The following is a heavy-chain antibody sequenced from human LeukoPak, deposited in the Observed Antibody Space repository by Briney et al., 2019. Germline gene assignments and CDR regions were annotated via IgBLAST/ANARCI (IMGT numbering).Heavy chain of an antibody. CDR3: ARVSYGDAFDI. D-gene: IGHD2-21*01. V-gene: IGHV4-30-2*01. CDR2: IYHSGST. J-gene: IGHJ3*02. CDR1: GGSISSGSYS. Sequence: PSQTLSLTCAVSGGSISSGSYSWSWIRQPPGTGLEWIGYIYHSGSTYYNPSLKSRVTISADRSKNQFSLKLSSVTAADTAVYYCARVSYGDAFDIWGQGTMVTVSS.